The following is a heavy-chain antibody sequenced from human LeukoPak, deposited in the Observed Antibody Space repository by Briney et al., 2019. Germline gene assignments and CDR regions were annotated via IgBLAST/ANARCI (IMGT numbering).Heavy chain of an antibody. CDR1: GYTFTSYY. J-gene: IGHJ4*02. CDR3: ARVGDGIEDILTGYSYVY. CDR2: IIPIFGTA. D-gene: IGHD3-9*01. Sequence: ASVKVSCKASGYTFTSYYMHWVRQAPGQGLEWMGRIIPIFGTANYAQKFQGRVTITTDESTSTAYMELSSLRSEDTAVYYCARVGDGIEDILTGYSYVYWGQGTLVTVSS. V-gene: IGHV1-69*05.